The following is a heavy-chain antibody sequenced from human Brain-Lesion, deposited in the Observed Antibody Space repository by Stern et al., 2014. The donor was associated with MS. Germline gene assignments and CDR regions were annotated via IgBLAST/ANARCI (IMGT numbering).Heavy chain of an antibody. D-gene: IGHD1-26*01. CDR3: ATLSPGAGGNYYRHFDY. Sequence: VQLVESGAEVNKPGASGKVSCTVSGYTLTELSMHWVRQAPSKGLEWMGGFDPEDCETIYAEKFQGRVTMTEDTSTDTAYMELSSLRSEYTAVYYCATLSPGAGGNYYRHFDYWGQGTLVTVSS. J-gene: IGHJ4*02. V-gene: IGHV1-24*01. CDR1: GYTLTELS. CDR2: FDPEDCET.